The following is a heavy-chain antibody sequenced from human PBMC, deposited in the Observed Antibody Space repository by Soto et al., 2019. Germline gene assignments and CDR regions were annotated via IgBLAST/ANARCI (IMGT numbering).Heavy chain of an antibody. J-gene: IGHJ6*02. Sequence: GESLKISCKGSGYNFANYWIAWVRQMPGKGLEWMGIIYPDDADIRYSPSFQGQVTISADKSITTAYLQWSSLKASDTPMYYCARLEYSSPSPLYYSGMDVWGQGTTVTVSS. CDR2: IYPDDADI. V-gene: IGHV5-51*01. CDR1: GYNFANYW. D-gene: IGHD6-6*01. CDR3: ARLEYSSPSPLYYSGMDV.